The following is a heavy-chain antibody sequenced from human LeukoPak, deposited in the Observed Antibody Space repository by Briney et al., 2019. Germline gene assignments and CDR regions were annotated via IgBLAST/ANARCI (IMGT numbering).Heavy chain of an antibody. V-gene: IGHV4-59*01. CDR3: ARDRGFWCVEYYFDY. J-gene: IGHJ4*02. D-gene: IGHD3-3*01. Sequence: SETLSLTCTVSGGAISSYYWSWIRQPPGKGLEWIGYIYYSGSTNYNPSLKSRVTISVDTSKNQFSLKLSSVTAADTAVYYCARDRGFWCVEYYFDYWGQVTLVTVSS. CDR1: GGAISSYY. CDR2: IYYSGST.